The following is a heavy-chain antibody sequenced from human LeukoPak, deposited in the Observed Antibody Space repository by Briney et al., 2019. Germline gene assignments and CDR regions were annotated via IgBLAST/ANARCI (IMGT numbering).Heavy chain of an antibody. D-gene: IGHD3-10*01. V-gene: IGHV3-23*01. CDR1: GFTFSSYA. Sequence: PGVSLRLSCAASGFTFSSYAMSWVRQAPGKGLEWVSAISGSGGSTYYADSVKGRFTVSRDNSKNTLYLQMNSLRAEDTAVYYCAKDGTMVRGVQYYYYGMDVWGQGTTVTVSS. J-gene: IGHJ6*02. CDR3: AKDGTMVRGVQYYYYGMDV. CDR2: ISGSGGST.